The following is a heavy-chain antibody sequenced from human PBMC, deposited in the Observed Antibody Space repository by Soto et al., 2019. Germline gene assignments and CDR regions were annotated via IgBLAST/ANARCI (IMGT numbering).Heavy chain of an antibody. Sequence: QVQLVGSGGGVVQPGRSLRLSCAASAFTFSSYAMHWVRQAPGKGLEWVAVISNDGSNKYYADSVKGRFTISRDNSKNTLYLQMNSVITEDTAVYYCARDPLTGTTLPPWIDPWGQGTLVTVSS. V-gene: IGHV3-30-3*01. CDR2: ISNDGSNK. J-gene: IGHJ5*02. CDR3: ARDPLTGTTLPPWIDP. D-gene: IGHD1-7*01. CDR1: AFTFSSYA.